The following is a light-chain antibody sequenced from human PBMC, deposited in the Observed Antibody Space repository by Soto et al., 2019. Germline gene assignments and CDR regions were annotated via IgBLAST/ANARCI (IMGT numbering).Light chain of an antibody. CDR1: NSDVGGYNY. CDR2: GVN. Sequence: QSALTQPASVSGSPGQPITISCTGTNSDVGGYNYVSWYQHQPGKVPKLMFYGVNNRPSGVSHRFSASKSGNTASLIISGLQTEDEADYYCVSYTSSNTLVFGGGTKVTVL. V-gene: IGLV2-14*03. CDR3: VSYTSSNTLV. J-gene: IGLJ2*01.